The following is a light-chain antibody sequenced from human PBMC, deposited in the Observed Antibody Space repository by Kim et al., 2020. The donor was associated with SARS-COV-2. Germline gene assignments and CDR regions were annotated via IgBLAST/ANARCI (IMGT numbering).Light chain of an antibody. Sequence: EIVLTQSTATLSLSPGERATLSCRASQSVSSYLAWYQQKPGQAPRLLIYDASNRATGIPARFSGSGSGTDFTLTISSLEPEDFAVYYCLQRSNWPITLCQGTRRESK. CDR2: DAS. CDR3: LQRSNWPIT. V-gene: IGKV3-11*01. J-gene: IGKJ5*01. CDR1: QSVSSY.